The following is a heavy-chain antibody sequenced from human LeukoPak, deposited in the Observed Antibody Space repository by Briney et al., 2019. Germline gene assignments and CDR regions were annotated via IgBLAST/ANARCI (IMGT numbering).Heavy chain of an antibody. V-gene: IGHV1-69*06. Sequence: ASVKVSCKASGGTFSSYAISWVRQAPGQGLEWMGGIIPIFGTAIYAQKFQGRVTMTEDTSTDTAYMELSSLRSEDTAVYYCATSAASYYYMDVWGKGTTVTVSS. CDR1: GGTFSSYA. CDR2: IIPIFGTA. J-gene: IGHJ6*03. D-gene: IGHD2-2*01. CDR3: ATSAASYYYMDV.